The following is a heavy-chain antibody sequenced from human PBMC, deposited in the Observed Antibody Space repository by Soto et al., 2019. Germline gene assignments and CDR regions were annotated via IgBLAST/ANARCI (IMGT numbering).Heavy chain of an antibody. D-gene: IGHD6-6*01. CDR3: ARVGGLAARTFDY. J-gene: IGHJ4*02. Sequence: LSLTCTVSGGSISDFYWSWIRQPPGKGLEWIGYIYYSGSTNYNPSLKSRVTISVDTSKNQFSLNLRSMSPADTAVYYCARVGGLAARTFDYWGPGTLVTVPS. V-gene: IGHV4-59*01. CDR2: IYYSGST. CDR1: GGSISDFY.